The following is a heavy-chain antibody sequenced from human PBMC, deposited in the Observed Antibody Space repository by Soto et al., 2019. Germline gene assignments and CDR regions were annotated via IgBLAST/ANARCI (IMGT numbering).Heavy chain of an antibody. CDR1: GFTFSAYR. Sequence: GGSLRLSCAASGFTFSAYRFNWVRQAPGKGLEWVASISSRSSYIYYADSVRGRFLISRDNTKNSVYLQMNSLRAEDTAVYYCARDKRDLRIGELPYYIDYGGQGTLVTVSS. D-gene: IGHD3-16*01. CDR2: ISSRSSYI. V-gene: IGHV3-21*01. J-gene: IGHJ4*02. CDR3: ARDKRDLRIGELPYYIDY.